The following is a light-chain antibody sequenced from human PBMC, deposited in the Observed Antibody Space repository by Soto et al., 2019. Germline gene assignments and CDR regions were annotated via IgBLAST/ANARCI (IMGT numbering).Light chain of an antibody. V-gene: IGKV1-39*01. J-gene: IGKJ1*01. CDR2: TAS. CDR1: QTITTY. Sequence: DIQMTQSPSSLSASVGDRVNVTCRGSQTITTYLNWYQQKPGKAPRLLIYTASSLQSGVPSRFSGSGSGTDFTLTISSLQPEDFATYYCQQSYTTPPAFGQGTKVEIK. CDR3: QQSYTTPPA.